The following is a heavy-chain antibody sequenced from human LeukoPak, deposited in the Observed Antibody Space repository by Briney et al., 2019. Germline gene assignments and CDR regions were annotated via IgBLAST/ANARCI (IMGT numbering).Heavy chain of an antibody. D-gene: IGHD5-12*01. V-gene: IGHV1-3*01. CDR3: ARDGYDADGYLDY. J-gene: IGHJ4*02. Sequence: ASVKVSCKASGYPFRSYVIHWLRQAPGQGLEWIGWINPANGNTKYSRNFQGRVTITRDTSASVVYMELSSLRYEDTAVYYCARDGYDADGYLDYWGQGTLVTVSS. CDR2: INPANGNT. CDR1: GYPFRSYV.